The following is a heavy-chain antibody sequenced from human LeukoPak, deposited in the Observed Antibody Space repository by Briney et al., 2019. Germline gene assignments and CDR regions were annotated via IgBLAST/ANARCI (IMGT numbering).Heavy chain of an antibody. V-gene: IGHV4-39*01. CDR3: ASKQWVYYYMDV. CDR2: ISYSGTT. J-gene: IGHJ6*03. D-gene: IGHD1-26*01. Sequence: SETLSLTCTVAYSSISSSNYYWGWIRQPPGKGLEWIGRISYSGTTYYSPSLKSRVTIFVDTSKNQCSLKLSSVTVADTAVYYCASKQWVYYYMDVWGKGTTVTVSS. CDR1: YSSISSSNYY.